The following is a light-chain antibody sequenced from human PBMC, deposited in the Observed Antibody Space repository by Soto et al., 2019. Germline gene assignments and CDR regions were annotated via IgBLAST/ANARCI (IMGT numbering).Light chain of an antibody. CDR1: QSVSSY. CDR2: DAS. CDR3: QQRSNWPPLT. V-gene: IGKV3-11*01. Sequence: EIVLTQPPATLSLSPGEKAPLSCRASQSVSSYLAWYQQKPGQAPRLLIYDASNRATGIPARFSGSGSGTDFTLTISSLEPEDFAVYYCQQRSNWPPLTFGGGTKVDIK. J-gene: IGKJ4*01.